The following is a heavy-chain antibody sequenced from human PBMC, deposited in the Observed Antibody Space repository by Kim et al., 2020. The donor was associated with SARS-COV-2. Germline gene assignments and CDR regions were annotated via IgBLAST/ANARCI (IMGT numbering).Heavy chain of an antibody. CDR3: VKDYIVATITAYFDY. J-gene: IGHJ4*02. D-gene: IGHD5-12*01. Sequence: DSVKGRFTISRDNSKNTLYLQMSSLRAEDTAVYYCVKDYIVATITAYFDYWGQGTLVTVSS. V-gene: IGHV3-64D*09.